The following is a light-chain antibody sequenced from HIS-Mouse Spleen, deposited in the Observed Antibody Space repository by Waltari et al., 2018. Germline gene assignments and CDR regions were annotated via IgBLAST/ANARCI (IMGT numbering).Light chain of an antibody. CDR3: SSYTSSSTV. CDR2: EVS. Sequence: QSALTQPPSVSGSPGQSVTISCTGTSSDVGSYNRVSWYQQPPGTAPKLMIYEVSNRPSGVPDRFSGSKSGNTASLTISGLQAEDDADYYCSSYTSSSTVFGTGTKVTVL. V-gene: IGLV2-18*02. J-gene: IGLJ1*01. CDR1: SSDVGSYNR.